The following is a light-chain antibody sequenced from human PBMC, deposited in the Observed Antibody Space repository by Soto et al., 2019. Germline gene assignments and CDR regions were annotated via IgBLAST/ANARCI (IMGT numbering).Light chain of an antibody. CDR1: QTIGTW. J-gene: IGKJ2*01. CDR2: KAS. CDR3: HLSNTSSQT. V-gene: IGKV1-5*03. Sequence: DIQLTQSPSTLSASVGDRVIITCRASQTIGTWLAWYQERPGKATKLLIYKASTLERGVPSRFSGSGSGTEFTLSVSNLQPEDFAPYYCHLSNTSSQTLCQGNTL.